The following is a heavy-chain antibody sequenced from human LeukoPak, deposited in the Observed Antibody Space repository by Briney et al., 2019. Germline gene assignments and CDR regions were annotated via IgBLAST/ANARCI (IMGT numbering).Heavy chain of an antibody. V-gene: IGHV4-30-4*01. J-gene: IGHJ4*02. CDR3: ARDGGSCSGGSCYGPLDY. CDR2: IYHSGSI. D-gene: IGHD2-15*01. Sequence: LRLSCAVSRFAFSNYGMSWVRQPPGKGLEWIGYIYHSGSIYYNPSLKGRVTISIDTSKNQFSLNLNSVTAADTAVYYCARDGGSCSGGSCYGPLDYWGQGTLVTVSS. CDR1: RFAFSNYG.